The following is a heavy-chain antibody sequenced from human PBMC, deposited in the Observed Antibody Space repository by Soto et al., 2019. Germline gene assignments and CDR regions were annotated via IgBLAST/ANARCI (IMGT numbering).Heavy chain of an antibody. Sequence: QVQLVESGGGVVQPGRSLRLSCAASGFTFSSYAMHWVRQAPGKGLEWVAVISYDGSNKYYADSVKGRFTISRDNSKNTLYLQRNSLRAEDTAVYYCARPSRLAVGQDAFDIWGQGTMVTVS. CDR3: ARPSRLAVGQDAFDI. J-gene: IGHJ3*02. CDR1: GFTFSSYA. CDR2: ISYDGSNK. V-gene: IGHV3-30-3*01. D-gene: IGHD2-15*01.